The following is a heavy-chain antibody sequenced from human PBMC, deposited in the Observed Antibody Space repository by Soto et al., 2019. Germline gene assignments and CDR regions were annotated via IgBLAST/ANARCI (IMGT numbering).Heavy chain of an antibody. Sequence: QLQLQESGSGLVKPSQTLSLTCAVSGGSISSGGYSWSWIRQPPGKGLEWIGYIYHSGSTYYNPSHKRRVTRSVDRSKNQFSLKLSSVTAADTAVYYCAAGGGLPRYYWGQGTLVTVSS. J-gene: IGHJ4*02. D-gene: IGHD5-12*01. CDR1: GGSISSGGYS. CDR3: AAGGGLPRYY. CDR2: IYHSGST. V-gene: IGHV4-30-2*01.